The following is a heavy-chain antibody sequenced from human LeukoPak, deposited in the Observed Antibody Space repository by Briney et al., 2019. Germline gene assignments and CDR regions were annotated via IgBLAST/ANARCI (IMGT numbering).Heavy chain of an antibody. V-gene: IGHV3-7*01. CDR1: GFTVSSYW. CDR3: ARVTSGLDY. Sequence: GGSLRLSCAASGFTVSSYWMSWVRQAPGKGLEWVANINQDGSEKYYVDSVKGRFTLSRDNAKNSMYLQMRSRRAEETAVYYCARVTSGLDYWGQGTLVTVSS. J-gene: IGHJ4*02. CDR2: INQDGSEK.